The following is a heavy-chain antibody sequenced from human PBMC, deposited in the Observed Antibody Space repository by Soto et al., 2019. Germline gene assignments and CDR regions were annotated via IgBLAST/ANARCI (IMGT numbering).Heavy chain of an antibody. CDR1: GGTFDNYA. CDR3: ARRAVAPAPIGYFHYHLDV. V-gene: IGHV1-69*06. D-gene: IGHD2-2*02. CDR2: IIPIFGAL. Sequence: QVQLVQSGAEVKKPGSSVKVSCKTSGGTFDNYAINWVRQAPGQGLEWMGGIIPIFGALNYAQKFQGRVTITADKSTSTAYRELGSLTSEDTAVYYCARRAVAPAPIGYFHYHLDVWGQGTTVTVSS. J-gene: IGHJ6*02.